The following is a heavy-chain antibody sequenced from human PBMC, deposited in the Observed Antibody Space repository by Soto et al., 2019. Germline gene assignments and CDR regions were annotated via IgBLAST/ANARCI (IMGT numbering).Heavy chain of an antibody. D-gene: IGHD4-17*01. Sequence: EVQLVESGGGLVQPGGSLRLYCTASGFTFSRFWMSWVRQAPGMGLECVANIKQDGSEKDYVDSVKGRFTISRDNAKNSLFLQMNNLRAEDTAVYYCARIGPDFGDYWDFWGQGALVTVSS. CDR2: IKQDGSEK. J-gene: IGHJ4*02. CDR1: GFTFSRFW. V-gene: IGHV3-7*01. CDR3: ARIGPDFGDYWDF.